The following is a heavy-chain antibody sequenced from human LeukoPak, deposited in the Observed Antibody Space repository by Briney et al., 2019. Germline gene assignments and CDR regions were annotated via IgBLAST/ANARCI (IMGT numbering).Heavy chain of an antibody. CDR3: ARYQLGAVAGTDY. V-gene: IGHV1-2*02. CDR2: INPNSGGT. J-gene: IGHJ4*02. D-gene: IGHD6-13*01. Sequence: VASVKVSCKASGYTFTGYYMHSVRQAPEQGLEWMGWINPNSGGTNYAQKFQGRVTMTRDTSISTAYMELSRLRSDDTAVYYCARYQLGAVAGTDYWGQGTLVTVSS. CDR1: GYTFTGYY.